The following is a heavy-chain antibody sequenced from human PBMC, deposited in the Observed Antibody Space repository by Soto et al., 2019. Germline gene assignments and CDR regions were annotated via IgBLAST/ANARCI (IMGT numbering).Heavy chain of an antibody. V-gene: IGHV1-46*03. J-gene: IGHJ4*02. CDR2: INPSGGST. Sequence: ASVKVSCKASGYTFTSYYMHWVRQAPGQGLEWMGIINPSGGSTSYAQKFQGRVTMTRDTSTSTIYMELSSLRSEDTAVYYCATSPFAAAHEYWGQGTLVTVS. CDR1: GYTFTSYY. D-gene: IGHD6-13*01. CDR3: ATSPFAAAHEY.